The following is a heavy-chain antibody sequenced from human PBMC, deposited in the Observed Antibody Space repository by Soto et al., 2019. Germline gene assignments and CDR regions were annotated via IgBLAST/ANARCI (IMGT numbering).Heavy chain of an antibody. CDR3: ARTASAGTLNWFDP. D-gene: IGHD6-13*01. J-gene: IGHJ5*02. V-gene: IGHV1-8*02. Sequence: ASVKVSCKASGYTFINFDISWVRQAAGQGLEWLGWMNPGSGQTGYASKFQGRVAMTRDASTGTSHLELSSLTSDDTAVYYCARTASAGTLNWFDPWGQGTLVTVSS. CDR1: GYTFINFD. CDR2: MNPGSGQT.